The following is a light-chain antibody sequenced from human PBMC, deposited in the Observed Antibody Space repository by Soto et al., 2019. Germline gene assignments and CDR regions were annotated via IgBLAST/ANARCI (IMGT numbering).Light chain of an antibody. Sequence: QSALTQPASVCGSPGQSITISCTGTSSDVGAYNYVSWYQQHPGTAPKLMIYDVSNRPSGISNRFSGSKSGNTASLTISGLQAEDAADYYCISYTSSTLVFGGGTKLTVL. CDR3: ISYTSSTLV. CDR1: SSDVGAYNY. V-gene: IGLV2-14*03. J-gene: IGLJ2*01. CDR2: DVS.